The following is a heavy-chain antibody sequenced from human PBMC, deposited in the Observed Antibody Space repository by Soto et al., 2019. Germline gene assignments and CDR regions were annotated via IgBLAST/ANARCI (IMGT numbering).Heavy chain of an antibody. D-gene: IGHD4-17*01. CDR1: GGSFSGYY. CDR2: INHSGST. CDR3: ASFTVTTSGTDY. J-gene: IGHJ4*02. V-gene: IGHV4-34*01. Sequence: SETLSLTCAVYGGSFSGYYWSWIRQPPGKGLEWIGEINHSGSTNYNPSLKSRVTISVDTSKNQFSLKLSSVTAADTAVYYCASFTVTTSGTDYWGQGTLVTVSS.